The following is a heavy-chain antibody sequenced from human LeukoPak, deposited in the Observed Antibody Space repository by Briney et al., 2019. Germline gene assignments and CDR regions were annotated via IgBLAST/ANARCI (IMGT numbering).Heavy chain of an antibody. D-gene: IGHD1-1*01. CDR1: GGSISSYY. J-gene: IGHJ4*02. Sequence: PSETLSLTCTVSGGSISSYYWSWIRQPPGKGLEWIGEINHSGSTNYNPSLKSRVTISVDTSKNQFSLKLSSVTAADTAVYYCARHRERRFDYWGQGTLVTVSS. V-gene: IGHV4-34*01. CDR2: INHSGST. CDR3: ARHRERRFDY.